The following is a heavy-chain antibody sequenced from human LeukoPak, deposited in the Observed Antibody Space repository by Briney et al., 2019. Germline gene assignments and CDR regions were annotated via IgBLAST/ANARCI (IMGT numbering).Heavy chain of an antibody. Sequence: QPGGSLRLSCAASGFSVGSNYMNWVRQAPGKELECVSVIFSRGSTYYADSVKGRFTISRHNSENTLYLQMNSLRVEDTAVYYCTSSSPTSYSDYWGQGTLVTVSS. CDR1: GFSVGSNY. D-gene: IGHD6-13*01. CDR2: IFSRGST. J-gene: IGHJ4*02. CDR3: TSSSPTSYSDY. V-gene: IGHV3-53*04.